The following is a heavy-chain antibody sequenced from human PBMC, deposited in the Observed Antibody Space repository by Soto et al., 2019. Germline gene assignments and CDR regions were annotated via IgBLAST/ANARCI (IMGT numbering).Heavy chain of an antibody. D-gene: IGHD2-2*01. V-gene: IGHV3-33*01. CDR1: GFTFSSYG. J-gene: IGHJ3*02. Sequence: QVQLVESGGGVVQPGRSLRPSCAASGFTFSSYGMHWVRQAPGKGLEWVAVIWYDGSNKYYADSVKGRFTISRDNSKNTLYLQMNSLRAEDTAVYYCARSSSTSSYAFDIWGQGTMVTVSS. CDR2: IWYDGSNK. CDR3: ARSSSTSSYAFDI.